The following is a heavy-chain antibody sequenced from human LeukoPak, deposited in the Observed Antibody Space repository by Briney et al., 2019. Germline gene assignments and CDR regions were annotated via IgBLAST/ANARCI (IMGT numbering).Heavy chain of an antibody. CDR2: ISSSSSYI. Sequence: PGGSLRLSCAASGFTFSSYSMNWVRQAPGKGLEWVSSISSSSSYIYYADSVKGRFTISRDNAKNSLYLQMNSLRAEDTAVYYCARVITIFGGDYYYYGMDVWGQGTTVTVSS. V-gene: IGHV3-21*01. D-gene: IGHD3-3*01. CDR1: GFTFSSYS. CDR3: ARVITIFGGDYYYYGMDV. J-gene: IGHJ6*02.